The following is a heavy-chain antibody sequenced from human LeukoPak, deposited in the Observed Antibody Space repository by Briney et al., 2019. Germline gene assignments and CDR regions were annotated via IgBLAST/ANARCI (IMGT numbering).Heavy chain of an antibody. V-gene: IGHV1-8*01. D-gene: IGHD5-18*01. CDR1: GYTFTSYD. CDR2: MNPNSGNT. Sequence: ASVKVSCKASGYTFTSYDINWVRQATGQGLEWMGWMNPNSGNTGYAQKFQGRVTITTDESTSTAYMELSSLRSEDTAVYYCARAAGLWSYYFDYWGQGTLVTVSS. CDR3: ARAAGLWSYYFDY. J-gene: IGHJ4*02.